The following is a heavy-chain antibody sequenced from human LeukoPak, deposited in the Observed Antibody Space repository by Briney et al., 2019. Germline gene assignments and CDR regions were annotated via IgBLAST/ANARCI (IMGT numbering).Heavy chain of an antibody. V-gene: IGHV3-48*03. Sequence: TGGSPRLSCAASGFTFRTYEMHWVRQPPGKGLEWISYISGNGDIVYYADSVKGRFTISRDNAKNSLFLQMTSLEAEDTAVYFCARGPNDGNSDYFDVWGQGTMVTVSS. CDR3: ARGPNDGNSDYFDV. CDR2: ISGNGDIV. D-gene: IGHD4-23*01. J-gene: IGHJ3*01. CDR1: GFTFRTYE.